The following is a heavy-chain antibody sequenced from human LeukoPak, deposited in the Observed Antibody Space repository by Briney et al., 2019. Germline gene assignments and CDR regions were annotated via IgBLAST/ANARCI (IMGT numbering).Heavy chain of an antibody. CDR3: ARGPYNPIVVVTHLSAPTAGYFQH. CDR2: IYTSGST. CDR1: GGSISSYY. V-gene: IGHV4-4*07. J-gene: IGHJ1*01. D-gene: IGHD3-22*01. Sequence: SETLSLTCTVSGGSISSYYWSWIRQPAGKGLEWIGRIYTSGSTNYNPSLKSRVTMSVDTSKNQSSLKLSSVTAADTAVYYCARGPYNPIVVVTHLSAPTAGYFQHWGQGTLVTVSS.